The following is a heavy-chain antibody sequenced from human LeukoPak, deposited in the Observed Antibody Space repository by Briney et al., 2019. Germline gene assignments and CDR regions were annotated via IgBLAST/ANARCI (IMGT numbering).Heavy chain of an antibody. CDR3: AREGGYCSGGSCYAYYYYYMDV. CDR2: ISAYNGNT. Sequence: ASVKVSCKASGYTFTSYGISWVRQAPGQGLEWMGWISAYNGNTNYAQKLQGRVTMTTDTSTSTAYMELRSLRSDDTAVYYCAREGGYCSGGSCYAYYYYYMDVWGKGTTVTISS. CDR1: GYTFTSYG. D-gene: IGHD2-15*01. V-gene: IGHV1-18*01. J-gene: IGHJ6*03.